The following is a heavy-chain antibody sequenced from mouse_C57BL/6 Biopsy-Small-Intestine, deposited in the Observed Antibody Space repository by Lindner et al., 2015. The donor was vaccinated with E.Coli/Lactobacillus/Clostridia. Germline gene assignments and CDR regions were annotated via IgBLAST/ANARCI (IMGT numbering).Heavy chain of an antibody. CDR1: GYTFTSYT. CDR2: SNPTSGYT. V-gene: IGHV1-4*01. J-gene: IGHJ3*01. CDR3: ASGLDGYYRAY. D-gene: IGHD2-3*01. Sequence: VQLQESGAELAKPGASVKLSCKASGYTFTSYTMHWVKQRPGQGLEWIGYSNPTSGYTKYNQKFKDKATLTADKSSSTAYMQLSSLTSEDSAVYYCASGLDGYYRAYWGQGTLVTVSA.